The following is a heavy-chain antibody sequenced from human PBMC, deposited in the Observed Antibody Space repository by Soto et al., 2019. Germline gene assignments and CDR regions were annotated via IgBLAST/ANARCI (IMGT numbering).Heavy chain of an antibody. V-gene: IGHV4-28*01. D-gene: IGHD6-19*01. CDR3: AGHGGQWLNWFDP. CDR1: GYSISSSNW. CDR2: IYYSGTT. J-gene: IGHJ5*02. Sequence: SETLSLTCAVSGYSISSSNWWGWIRQPPGKGLEWIGYIYYSGTTYYNPSLKSRVTMSVDTSKNQFSLKLTSVTAEDTAVYYCAGHGGQWLNWFDPWGQGILVTVSS.